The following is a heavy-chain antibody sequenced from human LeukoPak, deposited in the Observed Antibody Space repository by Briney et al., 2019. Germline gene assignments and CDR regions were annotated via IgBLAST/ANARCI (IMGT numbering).Heavy chain of an antibody. J-gene: IGHJ4*02. Sequence: SETLSLTCAVSGGSISSGGYSWSWIRQPPGKGLEWVGYIYHSGSTYYNPSLKSRVTISVDRSKNQFSLKLSSVTAADTAVYYCARAMIRAAYFDYWGQGTLVTVSS. D-gene: IGHD3-22*01. V-gene: IGHV4-30-2*01. CDR1: GGSISSGGYS. CDR3: ARAMIRAAYFDY. CDR2: IYHSGST.